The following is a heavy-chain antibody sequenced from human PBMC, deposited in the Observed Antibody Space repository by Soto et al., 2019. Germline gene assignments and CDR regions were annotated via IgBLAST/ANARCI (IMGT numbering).Heavy chain of an antibody. Sequence: QVQLQESGPGLVKPSQTLSLTCTVSGGSSSSGDYFWSWIRQPPGKGLEWIGYISYSGSAYYNPSLKSRVTISVDTSMTQFSLKLNSVTAADTAVYFCARDSTVTYFDFWGQGTLVTVSS. J-gene: IGHJ4*02. D-gene: IGHD4-17*01. V-gene: IGHV4-30-4*01. CDR3: ARDSTVTYFDF. CDR2: ISYSGSA. CDR1: GGSSSSGDYF.